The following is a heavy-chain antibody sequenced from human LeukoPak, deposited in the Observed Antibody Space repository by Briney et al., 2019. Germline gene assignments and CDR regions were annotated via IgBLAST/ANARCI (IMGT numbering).Heavy chain of an antibody. Sequence: SETLSLTCNVSGGSIRGYYWSWIRQPPGKGLEWIGYIYSSGSTNYNPSLKSRVTMSVDTSKNQFSLRLTSVTAADTAVYYCARQTGSGLFILPGGQGTLVTVSS. D-gene: IGHD3/OR15-3a*01. V-gene: IGHV4-59*08. CDR3: ARQTGSGLFILP. CDR1: GGSIRGYY. CDR2: IYSSGST. J-gene: IGHJ4*02.